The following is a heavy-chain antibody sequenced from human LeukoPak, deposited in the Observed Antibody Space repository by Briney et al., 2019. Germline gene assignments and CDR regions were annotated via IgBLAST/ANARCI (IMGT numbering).Heavy chain of an antibody. CDR1: GFNFNSYT. V-gene: IGHV3-23*01. CDR2: ILASGSPT. CDR3: AKDLRPDGVDNFDP. Sequence: GGSLRLSCAASGFNFNSYTMNWVRQAPGKGLQWVANILASGSPTYYADSVKGRFIISRDNSKNTVYLQMNSLRVEDTAIYYCAKDLRPDGVDNFDPWGQGTLVTVSS. D-gene: IGHD2-8*01. J-gene: IGHJ5*02.